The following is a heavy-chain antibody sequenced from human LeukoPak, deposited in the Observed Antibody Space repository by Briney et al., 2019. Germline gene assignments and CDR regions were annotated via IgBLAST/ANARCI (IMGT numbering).Heavy chain of an antibody. CDR3: ARDSESGWSDY. D-gene: IGHD6-19*01. V-gene: IGHV3-7*01. CDR1: GFTFSSYW. Sequence: PGRSLRLSCAASGFTFSSYWMSWVRQAPGKGLEWVANIKQDGSEKYDVDSVKGLFTISRDNAKNSLYLQMNSLRAEDTAVYYCARDSESGWSDYWGQGTLVTVSS. CDR2: IKQDGSEK. J-gene: IGHJ4*02.